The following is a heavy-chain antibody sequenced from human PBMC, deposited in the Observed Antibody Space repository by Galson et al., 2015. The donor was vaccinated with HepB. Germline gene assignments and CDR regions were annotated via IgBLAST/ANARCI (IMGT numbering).Heavy chain of an antibody. J-gene: IGHJ6*02. V-gene: IGHV3-23*01. CDR2: ISGSGGST. Sequence: SLRLSCAASGFTFSSYAMSWVRQAPGKGLEWVSAISGSGGSTYYADSVKGRFTISRDNSKNTLYLQMNSLRAEDTAVYYCAKDRGVRGYHAYYYYYGMDVWGQGTTVTVSS. CDR1: GFTFSSYA. CDR3: AKDRGVRGYHAYYYYYGMDV. D-gene: IGHD3-10*01.